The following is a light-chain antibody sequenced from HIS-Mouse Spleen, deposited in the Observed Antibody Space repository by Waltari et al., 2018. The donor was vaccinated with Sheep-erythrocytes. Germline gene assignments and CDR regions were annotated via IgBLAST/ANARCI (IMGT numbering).Light chain of an antibody. CDR1: SRDVGSYHL. CDR2: EGS. Sequence: QSALTQPASVSGSPGQSITISCTGPSRDVGSYHLFSWYQQHPGKAPKLMIYEGSKRPSGVSNRFSGSKSGNTASLTISGLQAEDEADYYCCSYAGSSTLVFGGGTKLTVL. J-gene: IGLJ2*01. CDR3: CSYAGSSTLV. V-gene: IGLV2-23*01.